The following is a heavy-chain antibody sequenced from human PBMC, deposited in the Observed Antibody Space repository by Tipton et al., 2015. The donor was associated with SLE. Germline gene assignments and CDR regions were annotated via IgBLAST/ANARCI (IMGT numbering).Heavy chain of an antibody. CDR2: IYYSGST. CDR1: GGSISSGGYY. CDR3: ATVAPSEYYFDY. D-gene: IGHD2-21*01. Sequence: TLSLTCTVSGGSISSGGYYWSWIRQHPGKGLEWIGYIYYSGSTYYNPSLKSRVTISVDTSKNQFSLKLSSVTAADTAVYYCATVAPSEYYFDYWGQGTLVTVSS. V-gene: IGHV4-31*03. J-gene: IGHJ4*02.